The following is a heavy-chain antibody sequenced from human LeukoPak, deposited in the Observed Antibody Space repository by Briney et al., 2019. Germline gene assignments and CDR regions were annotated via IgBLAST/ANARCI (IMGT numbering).Heavy chain of an antibody. CDR3: AKDRGPQPLWFGEFIGY. CDR2: IRYDGSNK. CDR1: GFTFSSYG. V-gene: IGHV3-30*02. J-gene: IGHJ4*02. Sequence: GRSLRLSCAASGFTFSSYGMHWVRQAPGKGLEWAAFIRYDGSNKYYADSVKGRFTISRDNSKNTLYLQMNSLRAEDTAVYYCAKDRGPQPLWFGEFIGYWGQGTLVTVSS. D-gene: IGHD3-10*01.